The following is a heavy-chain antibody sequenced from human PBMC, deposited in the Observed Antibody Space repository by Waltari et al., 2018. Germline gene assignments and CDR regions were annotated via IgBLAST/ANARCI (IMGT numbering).Heavy chain of an antibody. CDR1: GGSISSQY. CDR2: IYYSGST. J-gene: IGHJ6*02. Sequence: QVQLQESGPGLVKPSETLSLTCTVSGGSISSQYWSWIRQPPGKGLEWIGYIYYSGSTNYNPSLKSRVTISVDTSKNQFSLKLSSVTAADTAVYYCAREGHSGYENYGMDVWGQGTTVTVSS. CDR3: AREGHSGYENYGMDV. D-gene: IGHD5-12*01. V-gene: IGHV4-59*11.